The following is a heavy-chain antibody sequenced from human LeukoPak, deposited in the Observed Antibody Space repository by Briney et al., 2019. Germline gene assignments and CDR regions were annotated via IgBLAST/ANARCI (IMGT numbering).Heavy chain of an antibody. CDR3: AKRTGSSWTAIDY. J-gene: IGHJ4*02. V-gene: IGHV3-23*01. Sequence: GGSLRLSCAASGFTFSNCAMSWVRQAPGKGLEWVSAISGSGGSTYYADSVKGRFTISRDNSKNTLYLQMNSLRAEDTAVYYCAKRTGSSWTAIDYWGQGTLVTVSS. D-gene: IGHD6-13*01. CDR2: ISGSGGST. CDR1: GFTFSNCA.